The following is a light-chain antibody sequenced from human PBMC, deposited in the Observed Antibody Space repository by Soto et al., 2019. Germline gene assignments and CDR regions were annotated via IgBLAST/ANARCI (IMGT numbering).Light chain of an antibody. Sequence: EIVLTQSPATLSLSPGERATLSCSASQSIRNQLAWYQQKPGQAPSLLIYDASNRATGIPARLSRSGFGKYITVTISHLEPEDFVVYLCQQRWEWPLTFGGGTEVESK. V-gene: IGKV3-11*01. CDR3: QQRWEWPLT. CDR1: QSIRNQ. J-gene: IGKJ4*01. CDR2: DAS.